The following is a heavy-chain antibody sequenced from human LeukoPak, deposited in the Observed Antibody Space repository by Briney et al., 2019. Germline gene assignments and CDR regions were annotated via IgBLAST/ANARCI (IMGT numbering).Heavy chain of an antibody. V-gene: IGHV4-39*01. D-gene: IGHD1-26*01. CDR2: IYYSGST. Sequence: SETLSLTCTVSGGSINSSSYYWGWIRQPPGKGLEWIGRIYYSGSTYYNPSLKSRVTISVDTSKNQYSLKLSSVTAADTAVYYCARQVVGATTSLFDYWGQGTLVTVSS. J-gene: IGHJ4*02. CDR3: ARQVVGATTSLFDY. CDR1: GGSINSSSYY.